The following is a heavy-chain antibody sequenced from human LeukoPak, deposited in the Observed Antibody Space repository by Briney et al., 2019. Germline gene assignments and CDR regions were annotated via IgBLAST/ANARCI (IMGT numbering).Heavy chain of an antibody. CDR2: INPNSGGT. D-gene: IGHD1-26*01. V-gene: IGHV1-2*02. CDR3: ARINSGSYGAAGEYYMDV. J-gene: IGHJ6*03. Sequence: ASVKVSCKASGGTFSSYAISWVRQAPGQGLEWMGWINPNSGGTNYAQKFQGRVTMTRDTSISTAYMELSRLRSDDTAVYYCARINSGSYGAAGEYYMDVWGKGTTVTVSS. CDR1: GGTFSSYA.